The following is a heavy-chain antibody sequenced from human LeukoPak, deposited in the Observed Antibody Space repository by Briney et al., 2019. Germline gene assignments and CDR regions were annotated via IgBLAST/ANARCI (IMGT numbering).Heavy chain of an antibody. CDR1: GFTFSGYW. CDR2: INQDGSEK. V-gene: IGHV3-7*01. Sequence: GGSLRLSCAATGFTFSGYWMTWVRQAPGKGLEWVANINQDGSEKHYLGSVKGRFTISRDNAKNSVYLQMNSLSAEDTAVYYCAKGYDPGGGQGTLVTASP. D-gene: IGHD3-3*01. CDR3: AKGYDPG. J-gene: IGHJ4*02.